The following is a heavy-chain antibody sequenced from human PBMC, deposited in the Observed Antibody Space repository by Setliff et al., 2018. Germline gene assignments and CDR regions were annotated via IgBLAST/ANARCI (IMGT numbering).Heavy chain of an antibody. CDR1: GGSISGSYYY. CDR3: VTAASARSRWYDMGWFDP. CDR2: IYHSGST. D-gene: IGHD3-22*01. J-gene: IGHJ5*02. Sequence: PSETLSLTCTVSGGSISGSYYYWGWIRQPPGKGLEWIGNIYHSGSTYYNPSLKSRVTISVDTSKNQFSLNLSSLTAADTAVYYCVTAASARSRWYDMGWFDPWGQGTLVTVSS. V-gene: IGHV4-39*01.